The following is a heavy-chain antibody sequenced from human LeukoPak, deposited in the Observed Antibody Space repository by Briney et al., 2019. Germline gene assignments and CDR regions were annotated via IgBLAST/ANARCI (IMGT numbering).Heavy chain of an antibody. CDR1: GFTFSRYS. CDR2: IRSKAYGGTT. CDR3: TRDGLLRYFDWTQWGYYYYMDV. Sequence: GGSLRLPCAASGFTFSRYSMNWVRQAPGKGLEWVGFIRSKAYGGTTEYAASVKGRFTISRDDSKSIAYLQMNSLKTEDTAVYYCTRDGLLRYFDWTQWGYYYYMDVWGKGTTVTISS. V-gene: IGHV3-49*04. J-gene: IGHJ6*03. D-gene: IGHD3-9*01.